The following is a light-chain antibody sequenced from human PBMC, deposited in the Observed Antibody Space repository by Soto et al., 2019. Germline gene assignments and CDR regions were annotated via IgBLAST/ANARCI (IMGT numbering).Light chain of an antibody. J-gene: IGKJ1*01. CDR3: QQYNNWPRT. CDR2: GAS. CDR1: QSVSSN. V-gene: IGKV3-15*01. Sequence: EIVMTQSPATLSVSPGERAPLSCRASQSVSSNLAWYQQKPGQAPRLLIYGASTRATGIPARFSGSVSWTEFTLTISSLQSEDFAVYYCQQYNNWPRTFGQGTKVDIK.